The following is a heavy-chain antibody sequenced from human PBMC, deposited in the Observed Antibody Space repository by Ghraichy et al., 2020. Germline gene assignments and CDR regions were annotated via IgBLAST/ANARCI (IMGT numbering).Heavy chain of an antibody. CDR2: IYQRETS. D-gene: IGHD3-22*01. J-gene: IGHJ4*02. V-gene: IGHV4-30-2*01. CDR3: ARSRVLDSSGSPMGFDY. Sequence: SCAVSGVSISSGGFSWSWIRQPPGKGLEWIGYIYQRETSYYSPSLKSRVTISVDRSKNQFSLNLSSVTAADTAVYYCARSRVLDSSGSPMGFDYWGQGSLVSVSA. CDR1: GVSISSGGFS.